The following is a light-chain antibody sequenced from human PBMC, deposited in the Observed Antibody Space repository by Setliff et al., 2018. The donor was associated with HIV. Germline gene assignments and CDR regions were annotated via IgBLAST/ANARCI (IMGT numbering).Light chain of an antibody. V-gene: IGLV6-57*01. J-gene: IGLJ1*01. CDR2: DDH. CDR1: SGSIASNY. CDR3: CSYAGSYTYI. Sequence: NFMLTQPHSVSESPGKTVTISCTRNSGSIASNYVQWYQQRPGRSPTAVIYDDHHRPSEVPDRFSGSKSGNTASLTISGLQAEDEADYYCCSYAGSYTYIFGTGTKVTVL.